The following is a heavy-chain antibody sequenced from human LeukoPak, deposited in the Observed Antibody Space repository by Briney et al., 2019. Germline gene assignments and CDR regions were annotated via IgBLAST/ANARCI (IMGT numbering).Heavy chain of an antibody. D-gene: IGHD3-16*02. CDR3: ARDRPEGYYDYVWGSYRPTAAAFDI. CDR1: GGSVRGSNYY. V-gene: IGHV4-39*07. CDR2: LYYNGDT. J-gene: IGHJ3*02. Sequence: PSETLSLTCTVSGGSVRGSNYYWGWIRQTPGRGLGWIGSLYYNGDTYYNPSLKSRVTISVDTSKNQFSLKLSSVTAADTAVYYCARDRPEGYYDYVWGSYRPTAAAFDIWGQGTMVTVSS.